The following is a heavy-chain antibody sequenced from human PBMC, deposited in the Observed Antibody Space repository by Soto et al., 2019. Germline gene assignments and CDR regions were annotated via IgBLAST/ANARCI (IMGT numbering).Heavy chain of an antibody. D-gene: IGHD6-13*01. V-gene: IGHV1-8*01. CDR1: GYTFTIYD. Sequence: ASVKVSCKASGYTFTIYDINWVRQATGQGLEWMGWMNPNSGNTGYAQKFQGRVTMTRNTSISTAYMELSSLRSEDTAVYYCARGRRSSSALDVWGKGTTVTVSS. J-gene: IGHJ6*04. CDR3: ARGRRSSSALDV. CDR2: MNPNSGNT.